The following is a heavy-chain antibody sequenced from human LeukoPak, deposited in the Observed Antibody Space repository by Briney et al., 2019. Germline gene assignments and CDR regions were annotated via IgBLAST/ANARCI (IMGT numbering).Heavy chain of an antibody. CDR1: GFTFSSHG. Sequence: GGSLRLSCAASGFTFSSHGMHWVRQAPGKGLEWVAFIRYDGSNKYYADSVKGRFTISRDNSKNTLYLQMNSLRADDTAVYYCAKGLHYNILTGFRRDYYFDYWGQGTLVTVSS. CDR2: IRYDGSNK. D-gene: IGHD3-9*01. V-gene: IGHV3-30*02. CDR3: AKGLHYNILTGFRRDYYFDY. J-gene: IGHJ4*02.